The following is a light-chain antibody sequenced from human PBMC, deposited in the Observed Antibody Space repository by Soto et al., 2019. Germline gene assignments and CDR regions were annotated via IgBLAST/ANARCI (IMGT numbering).Light chain of an antibody. CDR2: AAS. J-gene: IGKJ5*01. V-gene: IGKV1D-12*01. CDR1: QGLSSW. CDR3: QQAYSFPVT. Sequence: DIQMTQSPSTISASVGDRVTITCRASQGLSSWLAWYQQRPGKAPKLLIYAASNLQSGVPSRFSGSGSGTDFTLTIDSLQPEDFATYYCQQAYSFPVTFGQGTRLEMK.